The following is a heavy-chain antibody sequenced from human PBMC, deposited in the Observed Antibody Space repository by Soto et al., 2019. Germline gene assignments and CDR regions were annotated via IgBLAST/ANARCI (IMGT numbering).Heavy chain of an antibody. CDR2: FDPEDGET. V-gene: IGHV1-24*01. CDR3: ETAVYYYDSSGSYYFDS. Sequence: ASVKVYCKVSGYTLTELSMHWVRQAPGKGFEWMGGFDPEDGETIYAQKFQGRVTMTEDTSTDTAYMELSSLRSEDTAVYYCETAVYYYDSSGSYYFDSWGQGTLVTVSS. CDR1: GYTLTELS. J-gene: IGHJ4*02. D-gene: IGHD3-22*01.